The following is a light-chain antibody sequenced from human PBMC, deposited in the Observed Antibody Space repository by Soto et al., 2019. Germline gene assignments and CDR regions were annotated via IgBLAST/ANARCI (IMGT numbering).Light chain of an antibody. CDR2: GAS. CDR3: EEYGRSRFS. J-gene: IGKJ3*01. V-gene: IGKV3-20*01. CDR1: QSVSSSY. Sequence: EIVLTQSPGTLSSSPGERATLSCRASQSVSSSYLAWYQQKPGQAPRLLIYGASSRATGIPDMLSGSGSGGDFTLTNSRLEPEDFAVYLCEEYGRSRFSFRPETRVDIK.